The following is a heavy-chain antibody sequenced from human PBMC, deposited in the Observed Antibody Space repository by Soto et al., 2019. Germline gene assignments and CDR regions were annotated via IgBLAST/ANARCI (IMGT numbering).Heavy chain of an antibody. Sequence: PGGSLRLSCAASGFTFNTYWMHWVRQAPGTGLVWVSRINSDGTRTTYADSVKGRFTISRDNAKNTVYLQMNSLRAEDTAVYYCARDVGYGGGSCYLDYWGQGTLVTVSS. CDR2: INSDGTRT. J-gene: IGHJ4*02. CDR1: GFTFNTYW. D-gene: IGHD2-15*01. V-gene: IGHV3-74*01. CDR3: ARDVGYGGGSCYLDY.